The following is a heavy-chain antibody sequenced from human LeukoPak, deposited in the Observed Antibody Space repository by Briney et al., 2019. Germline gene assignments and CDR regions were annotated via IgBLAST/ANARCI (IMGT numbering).Heavy chain of an antibody. CDR3: AKGGVSSLHYFDY. J-gene: IGHJ4*02. V-gene: IGHV3-23*01. CDR2: IRAGGDAT. D-gene: IGHD6-6*01. Sequence: PGGSLRLSCAASGFTFSSYAMRWVRQAPGKGLEWVSSIRAGGDATYYADSVKGRFTISRDNSKNTLYLQMNSLRAEDTAVYYCAKGGVSSLHYFDYWGQGTLVTVSS. CDR1: GFTFSSYA.